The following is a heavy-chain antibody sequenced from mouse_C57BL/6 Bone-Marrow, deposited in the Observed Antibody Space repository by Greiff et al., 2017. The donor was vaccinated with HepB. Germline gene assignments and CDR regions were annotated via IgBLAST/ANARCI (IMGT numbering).Heavy chain of an antibody. D-gene: IGHD3-2*01. CDR2: IYPKSGNT. J-gene: IGHJ1*03. V-gene: IGHV1-81*01. CDR1: GYTFTSYG. CDR3: ARKGRHPYFDV. Sequence: QVQLQQSGAELVKPGASVKLSCKASGYTFTSYGINWVKQRTGQGLEWIGEIYPKSGNTNYNEKFKGKATLTVDKSSSTAYMELGRLTSEDSAVYYCARKGRHPYFDVWGKGTTVTVSS.